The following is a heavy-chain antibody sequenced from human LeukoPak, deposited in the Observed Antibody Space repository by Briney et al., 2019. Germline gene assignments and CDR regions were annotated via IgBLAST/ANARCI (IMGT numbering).Heavy chain of an antibody. CDR3: ASKSNYFDY. Sequence: ASVKVSCKASGYTFSGNYVHWVRQAPGQGLEWMGGIIPIFGTANYAQKFQGRVTITADESTSTAYMELSSLRSEDTAVYYCASKSNYFDYWGQGTLVTVSS. J-gene: IGHJ4*02. CDR1: GYTFSGNY. CDR2: IIPIFGTA. D-gene: IGHD6-6*01. V-gene: IGHV1-69*13.